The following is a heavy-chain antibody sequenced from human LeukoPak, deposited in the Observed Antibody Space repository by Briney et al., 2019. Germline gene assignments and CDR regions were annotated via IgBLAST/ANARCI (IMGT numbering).Heavy chain of an antibody. CDR2: IYHSGST. CDR3: ASKVCSGGSCYSSEKYFQH. CDR1: GGSISSSNW. Sequence: PSGTLSLTCAVSGGSISSSNWWSWVRQPPGKGLEWIGEIYHSGSTNYNPSLKSRVTISVDKSKNQFSLKLSSVTAADTAVYYCASKVCSGGSCYSSEKYFQHWGQGTLVTVSS. J-gene: IGHJ1*01. D-gene: IGHD2-15*01. V-gene: IGHV4-4*02.